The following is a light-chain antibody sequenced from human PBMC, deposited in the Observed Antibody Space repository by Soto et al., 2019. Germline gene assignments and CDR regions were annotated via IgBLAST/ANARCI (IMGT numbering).Light chain of an antibody. CDR1: SSDVGGYNY. CDR2: EVS. CDR3: SSYAGSNNLV. J-gene: IGLJ2*01. V-gene: IGLV2-8*01. Sequence: QSVLTQPPSASGSPGQSVTISCTGTSSDVGGYNYASWYQQHPGKAPKLMIYEVSKRPSGVPDRFPGSKSGNTASLTVSGLQAEDEADYYCSSYAGSNNLVFGGGTKLTVL.